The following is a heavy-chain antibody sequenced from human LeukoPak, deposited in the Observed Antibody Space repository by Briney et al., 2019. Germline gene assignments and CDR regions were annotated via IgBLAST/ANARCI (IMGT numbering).Heavy chain of an antibody. CDR3: ARYYDSSGYYYPPYFDY. Sequence: PGASLSLSCAASGFTFSSYAMSWVRQAPGKGLEWVSAISGSGGSTYYADSVKGRFTISRDNSKNTLYLQMNSLRAEDTAVYYCARYYDSSGYYYPPYFDYWGQGTLVTVSS. CDR2: ISGSGGST. CDR1: GFTFSSYA. J-gene: IGHJ4*02. V-gene: IGHV3-23*01. D-gene: IGHD3-22*01.